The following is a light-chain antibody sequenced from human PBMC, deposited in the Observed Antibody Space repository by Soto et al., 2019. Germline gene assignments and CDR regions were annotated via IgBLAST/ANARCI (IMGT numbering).Light chain of an antibody. CDR3: SSYAGSNTFCV. CDR1: SSDVGGYNY. J-gene: IGLJ1*01. Sequence: QSALTQPPSASGSPGQSVTISCTGTSSDVGGYNYVSWYQQHPGKAPKLMIYEVSKRPSGVPDRFSGSKSGNTASLTVSGLRAEDEADYYCSSYAGSNTFCVFGTGTKVPV. V-gene: IGLV2-8*01. CDR2: EVS.